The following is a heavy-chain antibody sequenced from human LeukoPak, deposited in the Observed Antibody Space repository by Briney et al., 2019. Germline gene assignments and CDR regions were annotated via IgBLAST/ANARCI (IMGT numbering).Heavy chain of an antibody. CDR3: ARDLGDGYNKFDY. Sequence: GASVELSCKASGGTFSSYAISWVRQAPGQGLEWMGRIIPIFGTANYAQKFQGRVTITTDESTSTAYMELSSLRSEDTAVYYCARDLGDGYNKFDYWGQGTLVTVSS. CDR1: GGTFSSYA. CDR2: IIPIFGTA. V-gene: IGHV1-69*05. J-gene: IGHJ4*02. D-gene: IGHD5-24*01.